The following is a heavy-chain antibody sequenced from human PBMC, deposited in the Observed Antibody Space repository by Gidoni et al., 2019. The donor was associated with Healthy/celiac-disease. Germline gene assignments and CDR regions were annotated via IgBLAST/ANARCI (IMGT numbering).Heavy chain of an antibody. J-gene: IGHJ4*02. CDR3: ARDGLELPWENERYFDY. D-gene: IGHD1-7*01. Sequence: EVQLVESGGGLVQPGGSLRLSCAASGFTFSSYRMNGVRQAPGKGLEWVSYISSSSSTIYYADSVKGRFTISRDNAKNSLYLQMNSLRAEDTAVYYCARDGLELPWENERYFDYWGQGTLVTVSS. V-gene: IGHV3-48*01. CDR2: ISSSSSTI. CDR1: GFTFSSYR.